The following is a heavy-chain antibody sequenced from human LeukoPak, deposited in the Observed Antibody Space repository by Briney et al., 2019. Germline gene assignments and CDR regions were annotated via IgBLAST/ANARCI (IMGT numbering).Heavy chain of an antibody. CDR2: IYYSGST. D-gene: IGHD3-3*01. Sequence: SETLSLTCTVSGGSISSSSYYWGWIRQPPGKGLEWIGSIYYSGSTYYNPSLKSRVTISVDTSKNQFSLKLSSVTAADTAVYYCAFITIFGVVTSGAFDIWGQGTMVTVS. V-gene: IGHV4-39*01. CDR1: GGSISSSSYY. J-gene: IGHJ3*02. CDR3: AFITIFGVVTSGAFDI.